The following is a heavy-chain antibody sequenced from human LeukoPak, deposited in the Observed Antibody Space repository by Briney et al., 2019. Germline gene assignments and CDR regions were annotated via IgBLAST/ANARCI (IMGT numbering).Heavy chain of an antibody. CDR1: GFTFSGYA. D-gene: IGHD2-2*01. CDR3: AKDLPYCSSTSCYSS. Sequence: GGSLSRSCAASGFTFSGYAMSWVRQAPGMGLEWVSAMSGSGGSTHYAASVKGRFTISRDNSKNTLYLQMNSLRAEDTAVYYCAKDLPYCSSTSCYSSWGQGTLVTVSS. CDR2: MSGSGGST. J-gene: IGHJ4*02. V-gene: IGHV3-23*01.